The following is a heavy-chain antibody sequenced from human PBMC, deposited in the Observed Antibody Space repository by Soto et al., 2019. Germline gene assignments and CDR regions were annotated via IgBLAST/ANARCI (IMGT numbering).Heavy chain of an antibody. CDR3: ARAFGSSYETDAFDM. D-gene: IGHD6-13*01. Sequence: QVQLVQSGAEVKKPGASVNVSCKASGYTFTGYAMHWGRQAPGQRLEWMGWINAGNGHTKYSQKFQGRVTITRDTYASTAYMELSSLRSEDTAVYYCARAFGSSYETDAFDMWGQGTMVTVSS. V-gene: IGHV1-3*01. CDR1: GYTFTGYA. CDR2: INAGNGHT. J-gene: IGHJ3*02.